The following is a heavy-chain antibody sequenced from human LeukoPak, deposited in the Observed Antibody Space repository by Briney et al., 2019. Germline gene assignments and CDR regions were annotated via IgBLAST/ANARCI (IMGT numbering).Heavy chain of an antibody. D-gene: IGHD2-21*02. CDR1: EFTFRNYN. CDR2: ISSGGSHI. Sequence: QTGGSLRLSCAASEFTFRNYNMKWVRQAPGKGLEWVSYISSGGSHIEYADSVKGRFTISRDNTMNSLYLQMSSLRAEDTAVYYCAKRDRPCSGDCSAPYYFDYWGQGTLVTVSS. V-gene: IGHV3-48*01. J-gene: IGHJ4*02. CDR3: AKRDRPCSGDCSAPYYFDY.